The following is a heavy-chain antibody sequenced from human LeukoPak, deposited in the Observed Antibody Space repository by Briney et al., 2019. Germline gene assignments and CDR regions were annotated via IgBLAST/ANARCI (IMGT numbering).Heavy chain of an antibody. D-gene: IGHD3-3*01. V-gene: IGHV4-39*07. CDR3: AGESIFGVGFDY. J-gene: IGHJ4*02. Sequence: SETLSLTCTVSGGSIRSSSYYWGWIRQPPGKGLEWIGCIYYSGSTYYNPSLKSRVTISVDTSKNQFSLKLGSVTAADTVLYYCAGESIFGVGFDYWGQGTLVTVSS. CDR2: IYYSGST. CDR1: GGSIRSSSYY.